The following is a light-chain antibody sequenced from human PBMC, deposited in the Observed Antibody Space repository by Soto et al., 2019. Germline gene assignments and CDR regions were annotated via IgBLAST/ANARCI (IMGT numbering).Light chain of an antibody. V-gene: IGKV3-20*01. CDR1: QSVSSSY. CDR3: QQYSSSPSLT. CDR2: GAS. J-gene: IGKJ4*01. Sequence: EIVLTQSPGTLSLSPGERATLSCRASQSVSSSYLAWYQQKPGQAPRRLIYGASNRATGIPDRFSGSGSGADFTLTISRLEPEDFAVYFCQQYSSSPSLTFGGGTKVEI.